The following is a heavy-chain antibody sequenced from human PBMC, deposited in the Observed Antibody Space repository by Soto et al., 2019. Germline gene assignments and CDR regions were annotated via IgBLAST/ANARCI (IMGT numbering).Heavy chain of an antibody. CDR1: GGSISSYY. CDR2: IYSGGSS. D-gene: IGHD3-22*01. Sequence: SETLSLTCTVSGGSISSYYWSWIRQPAGKGLEWIGHIYSGGSSDYNPSHKSRVTMSVDTSKNQFSLKVRSVTAADTAVYYCARGGDSSGYYYASDYWSQGTLVTVS. V-gene: IGHV4-4*07. CDR3: ARGGDSSGYYYASDY. J-gene: IGHJ4*02.